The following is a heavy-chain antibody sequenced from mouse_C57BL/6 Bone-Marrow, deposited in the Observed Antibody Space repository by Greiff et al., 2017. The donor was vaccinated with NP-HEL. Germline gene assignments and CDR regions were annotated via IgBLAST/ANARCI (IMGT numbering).Heavy chain of an antibody. D-gene: IGHD1-2*01. J-gene: IGHJ2*01. CDR2: INPYNGGT. Sequence: EVQLQQSGPVLVKPGASVKMSCKASGYTFTDYYMNWVKQSHGKSLEWIGVINPYNGGTSYNQKFKGKATLTVDKSSSTAYMELNSLTSEDSAVYYCAREFSPLLPVEFDYWGQGTTLTVSS. V-gene: IGHV1-19*01. CDR1: GYTFTDYY. CDR3: AREFSPLLPVEFDY.